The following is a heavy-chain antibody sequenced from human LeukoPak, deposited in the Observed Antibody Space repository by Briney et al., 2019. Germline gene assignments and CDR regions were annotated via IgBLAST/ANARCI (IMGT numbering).Heavy chain of an antibody. CDR3: VRVQQSVVHFYFDS. CDR1: GFSAGGYW. V-gene: IGHV3-7*01. D-gene: IGHD2-2*01. CDR2: IKYDGSAK. J-gene: IGHJ4*02. Sequence: GGSLRLSCAASGFSAGGYWMSWVRQAPGKGLEWVAIIKYDGSAKRYVDSVKGRFTISRDNVQNSLYLELNSLRSDDTAVYYCVRVQQSVVHFYFDSWGQGTLVTVSS.